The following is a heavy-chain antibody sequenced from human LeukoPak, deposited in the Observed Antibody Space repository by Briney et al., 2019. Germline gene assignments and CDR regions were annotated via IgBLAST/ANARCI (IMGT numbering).Heavy chain of an antibody. CDR2: ISSSGSTI. Sequence: PGGSLRLSCVASGFTFSSYEMNWVRQAPGKGLEWVSYISSSGSTIYYADSVKGRFTISRDNAKNSLYLQMNSLRAEDTAVYYCARARWEYYYDSSGYPRLKESNAFDIWGQGTMVTVSS. CDR1: GFTFSSYE. J-gene: IGHJ3*02. D-gene: IGHD3-22*01. V-gene: IGHV3-48*03. CDR3: ARARWEYYYDSSGYPRLKESNAFDI.